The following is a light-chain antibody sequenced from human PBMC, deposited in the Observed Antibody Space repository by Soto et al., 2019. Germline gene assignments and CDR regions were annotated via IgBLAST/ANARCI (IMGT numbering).Light chain of an antibody. J-gene: IGKJ1*01. CDR1: QSVSSN. CDR2: DAS. V-gene: IGKV3-15*01. Sequence: EKVMTQSPATLSVSPGERVTLSCRASQSVSSNLAWYQQKPGQAPRLLIYDASTRATGIPARFSGSGSGTEFTLTISSLQSEDLAVYYCQQYDAWPETFGQGTKVDIK. CDR3: QQYDAWPET.